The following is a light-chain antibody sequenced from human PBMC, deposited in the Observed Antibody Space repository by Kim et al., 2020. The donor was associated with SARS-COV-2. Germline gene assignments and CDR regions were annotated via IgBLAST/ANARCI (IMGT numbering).Light chain of an antibody. V-gene: IGLV2-8*01. CDR2: EVT. CDR1: SSDVGGYNS. J-gene: IGLJ2*01. CDR3: SSYTGSDNLV. Sequence: GQSVTISCTGTSSDVGGYNSVSWYQQHPGKAPKLMIYEVTKRPSGVPDRFSGSKSGNTASLTVSGLQAEDEADYYCSSYTGSDNLVFGGGTKLTVL.